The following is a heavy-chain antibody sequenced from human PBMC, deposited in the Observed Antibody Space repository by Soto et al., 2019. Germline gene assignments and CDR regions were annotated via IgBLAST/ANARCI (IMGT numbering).Heavy chain of an antibody. CDR1: GFTFSSYG. CDR3: AKDRKAYSYGRYYYGMDV. V-gene: IGHV3-30*18. Sequence: QVQLVESGGGVVQPGRSLRLSCAASGFTFSSYGMHWVRQAPGKGLEWVAVISYDGSNTYYADSVKGRFTISRDNSKNTLYLQMNSLRAEDAAVYYCAKDRKAYSYGRYYYGMDVWGQGTTVTVSS. J-gene: IGHJ6*02. D-gene: IGHD5-18*01. CDR2: ISYDGSNT.